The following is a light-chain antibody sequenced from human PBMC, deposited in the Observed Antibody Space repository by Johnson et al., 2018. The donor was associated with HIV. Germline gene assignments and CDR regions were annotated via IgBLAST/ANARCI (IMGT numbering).Light chain of an antibody. CDR3: GTWKSSMRAHDYV. J-gene: IGLJ1*01. Sequence: QSVLTQPPSVSAAPGQKVTISCSGSNSNIGNNYISWYQQLPGTAPKLLIYENNKRPSGIPDRFSGSKSDTSATLGITGLQPVDEADYYCGTWKSSMRAHDYVFGTGTKVTVL. CDR2: ENN. V-gene: IGLV1-51*02. CDR1: NSNIGNNY.